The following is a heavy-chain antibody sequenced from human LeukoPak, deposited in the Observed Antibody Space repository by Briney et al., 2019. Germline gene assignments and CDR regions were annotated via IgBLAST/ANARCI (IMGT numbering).Heavy chain of an antibody. CDR1: GYSISTGYY. J-gene: IGHJ3*02. Sequence: PSETLSLTCTVSGYSISTGYYWDWIRQPPGKGLEWIGTFYHGGSTYYNPSLKSRVTISVDTSKNQFSLKLSSVTAADTAVYYCARAPRGVVVKSDAFDIWGQGTMVTVSS. CDR3: ARAPRGVVVKSDAFDI. V-gene: IGHV4-38-2*02. CDR2: FYHGGST. D-gene: IGHD2-15*01.